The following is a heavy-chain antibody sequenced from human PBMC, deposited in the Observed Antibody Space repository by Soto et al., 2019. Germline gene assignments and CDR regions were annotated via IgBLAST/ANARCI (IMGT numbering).Heavy chain of an antibody. J-gene: IGHJ4*02. V-gene: IGHV3-21*01. CDR3: ARDYDFWSGPLDY. D-gene: IGHD3-3*01. Sequence: GGSLRLSCAASGFTFSSYSMNWVRQAPGKGLEWASSISSSSSYIYYADSVKGRFTISRDNAKNSLYLQMNSLRAEDTAVYYCARDYDFWSGPLDYWGQGTLVTVSS. CDR2: ISSSSSYI. CDR1: GFTFSSYS.